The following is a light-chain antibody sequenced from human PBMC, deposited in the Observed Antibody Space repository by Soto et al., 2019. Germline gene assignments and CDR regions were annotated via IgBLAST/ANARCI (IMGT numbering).Light chain of an antibody. CDR3: SSYTSSSTHVV. J-gene: IGLJ2*01. V-gene: IGLV2-14*01. CDR2: DVS. CDR1: SSDVDGYNY. Sequence: QSVLTQPASVSGSPGQSITISCTGTSSDVDGYNYVSWYQQHPGKAPKIMIYDVSTRPSGVSDRFSGSKSGNTASLTISGLQAEDEADYYCSSYTSSSTHVVFGGGTKVTVL.